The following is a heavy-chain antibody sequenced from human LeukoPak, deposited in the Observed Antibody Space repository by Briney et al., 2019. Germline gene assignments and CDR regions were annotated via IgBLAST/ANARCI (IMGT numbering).Heavy chain of an antibody. J-gene: IGHJ4*02. CDR3: ARQGTIVAGTLGTTFDY. D-gene: IGHD5-12*01. Sequence: GESLRISCKGSGYTFSSYWIGWVRQMPGKGLEWMGITYPGDSDTKYSPSFQGQVTISADKSINTAYLQWSSLRASDTAMYYCARQGTIVAGTLGTTFDYWGQGTLLTVSS. CDR2: TYPGDSDT. V-gene: IGHV5-51*01. CDR1: GYTFSSYW.